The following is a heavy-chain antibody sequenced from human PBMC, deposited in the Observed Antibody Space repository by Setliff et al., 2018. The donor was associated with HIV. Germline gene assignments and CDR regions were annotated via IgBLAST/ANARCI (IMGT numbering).Heavy chain of an antibody. CDR2: ITGDGSST. CDR3: ARDTEMITTTDAFDI. J-gene: IGHJ3*02. D-gene: IGHD3-22*01. CDR1: GFTFSDYW. Sequence: PGGSLRLSCAAPGFTFSDYWMHWVRQAPGKGLVWVSRITGDGSSTRYADSVNGRFTISRDNAKNTMYLEMNSLRAEDTAVYYCARDTEMITTTDAFDIWGQGTMVTVSS. V-gene: IGHV3-74*01.